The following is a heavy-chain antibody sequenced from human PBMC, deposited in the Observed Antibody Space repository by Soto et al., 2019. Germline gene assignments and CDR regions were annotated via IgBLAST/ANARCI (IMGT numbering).Heavy chain of an antibody. CDR2: IYYSGST. CDR3: ARVNNSGYLYYFDY. Sequence: SETLSLTCTVSGGSLSSYYWSWIRQPPGKGLEWIGYIYYSGSTNYNPSLKSRVTISVDTSKNQFSLKLSSVTAADTAVYYCARVNNSGYLYYFDYWGQGTLVTVSS. V-gene: IGHV4-59*01. J-gene: IGHJ4*02. CDR1: GGSLSSYY. D-gene: IGHD5-12*01.